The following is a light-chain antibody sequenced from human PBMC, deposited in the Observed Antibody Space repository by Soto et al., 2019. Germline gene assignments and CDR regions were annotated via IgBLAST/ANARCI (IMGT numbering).Light chain of an antibody. Sequence: DIVMTQSPDSLAVSLGERATINCKSSQSVLSSSNNKNYLAWYQKKPGQPPKLLIYWASMRESGVPDRFSGSVSGTEFTLTIGSLQSEDVAVYYCQQCYATPYTFGQGTKLEIK. V-gene: IGKV4-1*01. CDR1: QSVLSSSNNKNY. J-gene: IGKJ2*01. CDR2: WAS. CDR3: QQCYATPYT.